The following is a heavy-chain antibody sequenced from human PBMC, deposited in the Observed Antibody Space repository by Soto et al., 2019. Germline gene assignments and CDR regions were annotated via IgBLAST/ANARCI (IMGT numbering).Heavy chain of an antibody. V-gene: IGHV3-74*01. CDR3: ARDGQWLAIPHAFDI. CDR2: INSDGSST. Sequence: GGSLRLSCAASGFTFSSYWMHWVRQAPGKGLVWVSRINSDGSSTSYADSVKGRFTISRDNAKNTLYLQMNSLRAEDTAVYYCARDGQWLAIPHAFDIWGQGTMVTVSS. CDR1: GFTFSSYW. D-gene: IGHD6-19*01. J-gene: IGHJ3*02.